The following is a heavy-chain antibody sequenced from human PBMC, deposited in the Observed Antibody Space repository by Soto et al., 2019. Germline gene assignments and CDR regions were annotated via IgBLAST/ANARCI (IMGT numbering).Heavy chain of an antibody. V-gene: IGHV3-33*01. D-gene: IGHD3-9*01. CDR1: GFTFISYG. Sequence: GGSLRVSCGASGFTFISYGMHWVRQAPGKGLEWVAVIWYDGSNKYYADSVKGRFTISRDNSKNTLYLQMNSLRAEDTAVYYCAREGHGYDISNWFDPWGQGTLVTVSS. CDR2: IWYDGSNK. J-gene: IGHJ5*02. CDR3: AREGHGYDISNWFDP.